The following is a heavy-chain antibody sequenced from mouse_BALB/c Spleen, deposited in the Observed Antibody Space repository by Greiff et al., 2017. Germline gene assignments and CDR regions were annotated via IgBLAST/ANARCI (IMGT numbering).Heavy chain of an antibody. Sequence: EVKLQESGPELVKPGASVKMSCKASGYTFTSYVMHWVKQKPGQGLEWIGYINPYNDGTKYNEKFKGKATLTSDKSSSTAYMELSSLTSEDSAVYYCARGGGSSPAWFAYWGQGTLVTVSA. V-gene: IGHV1-14*01. CDR3: ARGGGSSPAWFAY. CDR2: INPYNDGT. J-gene: IGHJ3*01. CDR1: GYTFTSYV. D-gene: IGHD1-1*01.